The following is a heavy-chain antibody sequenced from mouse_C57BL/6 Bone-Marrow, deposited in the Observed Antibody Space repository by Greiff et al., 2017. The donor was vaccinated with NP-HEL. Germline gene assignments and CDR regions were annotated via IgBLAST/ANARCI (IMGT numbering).Heavy chain of an antibody. CDR2: IYPGSGST. V-gene: IGHV1-55*01. CDR1: GYTFTSYW. CDR3: ALVTTVVATPLAMDY. Sequence: QVQLQQPGAELVKPGASVKMSCKASGYTFTSYWITWVKQRPGQGLEWIGDIYPGSGSTNYNEKFKSKATLTVDTSSSTAYMQLSSLTSEDSAVYYCALVTTVVATPLAMDYWGQGTSVTVSS. J-gene: IGHJ4*01. D-gene: IGHD1-1*01.